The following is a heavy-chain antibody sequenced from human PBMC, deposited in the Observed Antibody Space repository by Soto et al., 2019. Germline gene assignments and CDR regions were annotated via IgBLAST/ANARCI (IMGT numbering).Heavy chain of an antibody. D-gene: IGHD3-10*01. CDR1: GGSISSYY. Sequence: QVQLQESGPGLVKPSETLSLTCTVSGGSISSYYWSWIRQPPGKGLEWNGYIYYSGSTNYNPSLKSRVTISVDTSKNQFSLKLSSVTAADTAVYYCARRYGLGSFDYWGQGTLVTVSS. CDR2: IYYSGST. CDR3: ARRYGLGSFDY. J-gene: IGHJ4*02. V-gene: IGHV4-59*08.